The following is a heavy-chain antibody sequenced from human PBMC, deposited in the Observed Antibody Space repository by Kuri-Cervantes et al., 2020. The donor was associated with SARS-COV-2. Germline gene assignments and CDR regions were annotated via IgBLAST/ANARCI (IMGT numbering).Heavy chain of an antibody. CDR2: ISGSGGSI. V-gene: IGHV3-23*01. J-gene: IGHJ4*02. D-gene: IGHD2-2*01. Sequence: GESLKISCAASGFTFTTYAMRWVRQAPRKGLEWVSGISGSGGSIYYADSVKGRCAISRDNSKNTLYLQMNSLRAEDTAVYYCARALLGYCSSTSCYFHYFDYWGQGTLVTVSS. CDR3: ARALLGYCSSTSCYFHYFDY. CDR1: GFTFTTYA.